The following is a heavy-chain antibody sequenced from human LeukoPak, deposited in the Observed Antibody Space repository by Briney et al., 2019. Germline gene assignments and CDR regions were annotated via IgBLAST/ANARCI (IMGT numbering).Heavy chain of an antibody. CDR2: IYYSGST. D-gene: IGHD4-23*01. V-gene: IGHV4-59*08. CDR1: GGSISSYY. Sequence: SETLSLTCTVSGGSISSYYWSWIRQPPGKGLEWIGYIYYSGSTNYNPSLKSRVTISVDTSKNQFSLKPSSVTAADTAVYYCATYGGGSTAEYFQHWGQGTLVTVSS. CDR3: ATYGGGSTAEYFQH. J-gene: IGHJ1*01.